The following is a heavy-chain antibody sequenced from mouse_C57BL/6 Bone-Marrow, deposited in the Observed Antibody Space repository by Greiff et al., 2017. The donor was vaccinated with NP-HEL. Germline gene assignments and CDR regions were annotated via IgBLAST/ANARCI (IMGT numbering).Heavy chain of an antibody. CDR1: GFTFSDYY. CDR3: ARHSIYYYAPFAY. V-gene: IGHV5-12*01. CDR2: ISNGGGST. J-gene: IGHJ3*01. D-gene: IGHD1-1*01. Sequence: EVQLVESGGGLVQPGGSLKLSCAASGFTFSDYYMYWVRQTPEKRLEWVAYISNGGGSTYYPDTVKGRFTISRENAKNTLYLQMSRLKSEDTAMYYCARHSIYYYAPFAYWGQGTLVTVSA.